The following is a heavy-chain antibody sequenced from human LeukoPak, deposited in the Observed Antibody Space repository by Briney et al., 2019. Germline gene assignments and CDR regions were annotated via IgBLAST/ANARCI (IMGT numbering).Heavy chain of an antibody. CDR1: GFTFSNSA. J-gene: IGHJ4*02. Sequence: PGGSLRLSCAASGFTFSNSAMSWVRQAPGKGLEWVSTLSGSGITTYYADSVRGRFTISRDNAKNSLYLQMNSLRAEDTAVYYCARDPLWFGELLGYWGQGTLVTVSS. V-gene: IGHV3-11*01. D-gene: IGHD3-10*01. CDR3: ARDPLWFGELLGY. CDR2: LSGSGITT.